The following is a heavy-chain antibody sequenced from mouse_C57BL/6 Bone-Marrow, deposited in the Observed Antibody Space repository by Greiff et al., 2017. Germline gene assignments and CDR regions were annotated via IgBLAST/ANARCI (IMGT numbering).Heavy chain of an antibody. CDR3: ARDRYDGYYYRYYFDY. Sequence: EVQVVESGGGLVKPGGSLKLSCAASGFTFSSYAMSWVRQTPEKRLEWVATISDGGSYTYYPDNVKGRFTISRDNAKNNLYLQMSHLKSEDTAMYYCARDRYDGYYYRYYFDYWGQGTTLTVSS. CDR1: GFTFSSYA. CDR2: ISDGGSYT. V-gene: IGHV5-4*01. J-gene: IGHJ2*01. D-gene: IGHD2-3*01.